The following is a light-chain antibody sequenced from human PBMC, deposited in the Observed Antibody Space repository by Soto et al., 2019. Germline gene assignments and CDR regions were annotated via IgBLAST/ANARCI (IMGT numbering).Light chain of an antibody. Sequence: EIVLTQSPGTLSLSPGERATLSCRASQSLSSSYLAWYQHKPGQAPRLLIYGSSSRATGISDRFSGSGSGTDFTLTISRLEPEDFAVYYCQQHGTSPITFGQGTRLEI. V-gene: IGKV3-20*01. CDR3: QQHGTSPIT. CDR2: GSS. CDR1: QSLSSSY. J-gene: IGKJ5*01.